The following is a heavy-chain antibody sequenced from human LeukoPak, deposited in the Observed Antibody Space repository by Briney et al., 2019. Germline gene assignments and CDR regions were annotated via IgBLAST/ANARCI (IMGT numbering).Heavy chain of an antibody. J-gene: IGHJ5*02. V-gene: IGHV3-23*01. D-gene: IGHD6-19*01. Sequence: PGGSLRLSCTVSGFTFNSYAMSWVRQAPGKGLEWVSSISGNGDDTYHADSVKGRFTVSRDNSKSTLYLQMNSLRAEDTAVYYCARSSGLVHNPPNWFDPWGQGTLVTVSS. CDR2: ISGNGDDT. CDR1: GFTFNSYA. CDR3: ARSSGLVHNPPNWFDP.